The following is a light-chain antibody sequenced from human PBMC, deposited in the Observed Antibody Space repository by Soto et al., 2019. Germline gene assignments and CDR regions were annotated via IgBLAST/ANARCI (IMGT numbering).Light chain of an antibody. CDR2: GAS. J-gene: IGKJ1*01. CDR1: QSVSSY. V-gene: IGKV3-11*01. CDR3: QQYNSYSRT. Sequence: EIVLTQSPATLSFSPGERATLSCRAGQSVSSYLAWYQQKPGQAPRLLIYGASSRATGIPDRFSGSGSGTDFTLTISSLQPDDFATYYCQQYNSYSRTFGQGTKVDIK.